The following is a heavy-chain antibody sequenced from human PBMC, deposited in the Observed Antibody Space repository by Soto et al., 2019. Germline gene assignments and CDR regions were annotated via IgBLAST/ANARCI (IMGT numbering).Heavy chain of an antibody. V-gene: IGHV3-30*18. Sequence: QEQLVESGGGVVQPGKSLRLSCAASGFTFNTYGMHWVRQAPGKELEWVAVISYDGSEKYYVDSVKGRFTISKDNSKNTLYLQMNSLRPEDTAVYYCAKSPNFFCSSPNCYKYYFDHWGQGTRVTVSS. J-gene: IGHJ4*02. CDR3: AKSPNFFCSSPNCYKYYFDH. CDR1: GFTFNTYG. CDR2: ISYDGSEK. D-gene: IGHD2-2*02.